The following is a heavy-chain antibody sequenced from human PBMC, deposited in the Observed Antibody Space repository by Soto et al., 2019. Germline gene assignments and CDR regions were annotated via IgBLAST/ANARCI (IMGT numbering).Heavy chain of an antibody. CDR3: VGGQYYFDY. CDR1: GFPFTTYG. Sequence: QVQLVESGGGVVQPGTSLRISCAASGFPFTTYGMHWVREAPTKGLDWVAVISYDGSNKYYADSVRGRFTISRDNSKNTLYLQMNSLRPEDTALYYCVGGQYYFDYRGQGTLVTVSS. J-gene: IGHJ4*02. CDR2: ISYDGSNK. V-gene: IGHV3-30*03. D-gene: IGHD3-10*01.